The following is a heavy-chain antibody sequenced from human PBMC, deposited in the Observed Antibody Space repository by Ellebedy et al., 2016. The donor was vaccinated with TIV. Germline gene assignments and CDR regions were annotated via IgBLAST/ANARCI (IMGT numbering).Heavy chain of an antibody. CDR1: GGSIRSFY. J-gene: IGHJ4*02. V-gene: IGHV4-59*01. CDR2: IHNSGDT. D-gene: IGHD3-10*01. CDR3: ASYLYGSGSYYNPNEN. Sequence: MPSETLSLTCTVSGGSIRSFYWSWIRQPPGKGREWIGYIHNSGDTNYNPSLKSRVTISVDTSKSQFSLRLRSVTAADTAVYYCASYLYGSGSYYNPNENWGQGTLVTVSS.